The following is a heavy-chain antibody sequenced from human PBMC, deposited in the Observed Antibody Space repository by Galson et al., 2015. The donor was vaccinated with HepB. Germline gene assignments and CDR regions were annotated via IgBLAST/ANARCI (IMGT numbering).Heavy chain of an antibody. CDR2: ISISSTTI. V-gene: IGHV3-48*02. Sequence: SLRLSCAASGFTFNRFAMNWVRQAPGKGLEWVSYISISSTTIYYADSVKGRFTISRDNAKNLVFLQMNSLRDEDTALYYCVKNGDMVATIFAYWGQRALVTVSS. J-gene: IGHJ4*02. CDR1: GFTFNRFA. D-gene: IGHD5-12*01. CDR3: VKNGDMVATIFAY.